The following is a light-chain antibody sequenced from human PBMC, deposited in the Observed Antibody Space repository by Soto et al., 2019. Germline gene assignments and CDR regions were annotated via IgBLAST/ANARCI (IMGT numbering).Light chain of an antibody. Sequence: QSVLTQPRSVSGSPGQSVTISCTGTSSDVGAYNYVSWFQQHPGKAPKLMMSDVNKRPSGVPDRFSGSKSGTTASLTISGLQAEDEADSYCCSYAGTYSLLFGGGTQLTVL. J-gene: IGLJ7*01. CDR1: SSDVGAYNY. V-gene: IGLV2-11*01. CDR3: CSYAGTYSLL. CDR2: DVN.